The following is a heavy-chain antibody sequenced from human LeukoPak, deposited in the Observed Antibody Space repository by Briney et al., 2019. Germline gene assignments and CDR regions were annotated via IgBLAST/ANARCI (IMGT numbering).Heavy chain of an antibody. Sequence: PSETLSLTCTVSGDSISSYYWTWIRQPPGKGLEWIGCIDSSGSTKYNPSLKSRVTISVDTSKNQFSLKLSSVTAADTAVYYCARRLVAGEEDWGQGTLVTVSS. D-gene: IGHD6-19*01. CDR1: GDSISSYY. CDR3: ARRLVAGEED. V-gene: IGHV4-59*08. J-gene: IGHJ4*02. CDR2: IDSSGST.